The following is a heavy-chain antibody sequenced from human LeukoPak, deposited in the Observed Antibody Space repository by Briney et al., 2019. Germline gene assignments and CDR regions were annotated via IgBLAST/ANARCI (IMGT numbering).Heavy chain of an antibody. CDR2: IIPIFGTA. J-gene: IGHJ6*02. Sequence: SVKVSCKASGGTFSSYAISWVRQAPGQGLEWMGGIIPIFGTANYAQKFQGRVTITADESMSTAYMELSSLRSEDTAVYYCASRVEIGWDYYDSSGYHYGMDVWGQGTTVTVSS. CDR1: GGTFSSYA. V-gene: IGHV1-69*01. D-gene: IGHD3-22*01. CDR3: ASRVEIGWDYYDSSGYHYGMDV.